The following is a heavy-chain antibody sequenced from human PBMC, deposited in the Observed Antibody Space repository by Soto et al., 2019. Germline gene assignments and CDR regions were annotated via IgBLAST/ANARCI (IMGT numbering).Heavy chain of an antibody. CDR2: IYYSGST. D-gene: IGHD1-26*01. J-gene: IGHJ4*02. Sequence: SETLSLTCTVSGGSISSDYWSWIRQPPGKGLEWIGYIYYSGSTNYNPSLKSRVTISVDTSKNQFSLKLSSVTAADTAVYYCARDSGSYFDYWGQGTLVTVSS. CDR3: ARDSGSYFDY. V-gene: IGHV4-59*01. CDR1: GGSISSDY.